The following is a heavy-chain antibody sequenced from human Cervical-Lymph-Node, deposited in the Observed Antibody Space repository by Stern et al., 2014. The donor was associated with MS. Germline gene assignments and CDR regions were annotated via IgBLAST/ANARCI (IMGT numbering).Heavy chain of an antibody. CDR1: GFAFRNYA. J-gene: IGHJ4*02. CDR2: TSGSGGST. Sequence: EVQLVESGGDLVQPGGSLRLSCAASGFAFRNYAMSWVRQAPGKRLEGVSSTSGSGGSTYYADSVKGRFTISRDNSRNTLYLQMDSLRAEDTAVYYCAKAPAYYYDTSGYYEFDYRGQGTLVTVSS. CDR3: AKAPAYYYDTSGYYEFDY. D-gene: IGHD3-22*01. V-gene: IGHV3-23*04.